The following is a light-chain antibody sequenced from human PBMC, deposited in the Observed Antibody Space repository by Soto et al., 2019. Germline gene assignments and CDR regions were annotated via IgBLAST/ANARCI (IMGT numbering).Light chain of an antibody. J-gene: IGKJ2*01. Sequence: DIQMTQSPYSLSASVGDSVTITCRASQNIRTYLNWYQQKPGRAPKLLIHSASVLPSGVPSRFSGSGSGTEFTLTMSGLQPEDFATYYCQQGHSTPYTFGQGTKVDIK. CDR1: QNIRTY. V-gene: IGKV1-39*01. CDR2: SAS. CDR3: QQGHSTPYT.